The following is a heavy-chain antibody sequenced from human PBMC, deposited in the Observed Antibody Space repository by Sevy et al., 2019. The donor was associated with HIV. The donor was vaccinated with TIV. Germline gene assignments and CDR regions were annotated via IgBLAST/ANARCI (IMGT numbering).Heavy chain of an antibody. CDR2: IWYDGSKI. J-gene: IGHJ4*02. CDR3: AKGGPSSGYDDYFDY. Sequence: GGSLRLSCAASGFTFSNYAMHWVRQAPGKGLAWVALIWYDGSKIFYADSVKGRFTISTENSESTLFLQMHSLRAEDTALYHCAKGGPSSGYDDYFDYWGQGTLVTVSS. V-gene: IGHV3-33*06. CDR1: GFTFSNYA. D-gene: IGHD5-12*01.